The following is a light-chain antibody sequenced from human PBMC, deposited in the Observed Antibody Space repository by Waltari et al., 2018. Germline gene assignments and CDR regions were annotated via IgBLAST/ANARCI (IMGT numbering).Light chain of an antibody. CDR1: QSLSSSY. V-gene: IGKV3-20*01. J-gene: IGKJ2*01. Sequence: IVLTQSPGTLSLSPGERATLSCRASQSLSSSYLAWNQQKPGQAPRLLIYGASSRATGIPGRFSGSGSGTDFTLTITSLEPEDFAGYSCQQYGSSPPTFGQGTKLEIK. CDR2: GAS. CDR3: QQYGSSPPT.